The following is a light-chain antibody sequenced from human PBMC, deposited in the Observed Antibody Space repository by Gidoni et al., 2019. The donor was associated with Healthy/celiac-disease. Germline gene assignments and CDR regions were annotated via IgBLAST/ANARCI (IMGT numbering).Light chain of an antibody. CDR2: EGS. CDR3: CSYAGSSTFDVV. Sequence: QSALTQPASVSGPPGPSITISCTGTSSDVGSYNRVSWYHQHPGKAPKLMIYEGSKRPSGVSNRFSGSKSGNTASMTISGLQAEDEADYYCCSYAGSSTFDVVFGGGTKLTVL. V-gene: IGLV2-23*03. J-gene: IGLJ2*01. CDR1: SSDVGSYNR.